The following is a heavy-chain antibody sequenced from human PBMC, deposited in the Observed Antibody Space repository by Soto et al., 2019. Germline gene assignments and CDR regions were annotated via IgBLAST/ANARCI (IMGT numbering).Heavy chain of an antibody. J-gene: IGHJ3*02. CDR1: GGTFSSYT. V-gene: IGHV1-69*02. D-gene: IGHD3-3*01. CDR3: ARGAPLRFLEWLLPNDAFDI. CDR2: IIPILGIA. Sequence: ASVKVSCKASGGTFSSYTISWVLQAPGQGLEWMGRIIPILGIANYAQKFQGRVTITADKSTSTAYMELSSLRSEDTAVYYCARGAPLRFLEWLLPNDAFDIWGQGTMVTVS.